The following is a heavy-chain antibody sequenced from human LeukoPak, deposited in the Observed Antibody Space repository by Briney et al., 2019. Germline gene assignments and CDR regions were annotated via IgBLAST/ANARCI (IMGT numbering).Heavy chain of an antibody. Sequence: SVKVSCKASGGTFSSYAISWLRQAPGQGLEWMGRIIPILGIANYAQKFQGRVTITADKSTSTAYMELSSLRSEDTAVYYCARDSHTVVFDYWGQGTLVTVSS. CDR1: GGTFSSYA. CDR2: IIPILGIA. J-gene: IGHJ4*02. D-gene: IGHD4-4*01. V-gene: IGHV1-69*04. CDR3: ARDSHTVVFDY.